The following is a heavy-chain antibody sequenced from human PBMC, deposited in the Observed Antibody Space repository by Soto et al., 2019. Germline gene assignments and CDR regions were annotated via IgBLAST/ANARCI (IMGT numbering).Heavy chain of an antibody. D-gene: IGHD2-15*01. CDR1: GGTFSSYA. V-gene: IGHV1-69*01. Sequence: QVQLVQSGAEVKTPGSSVKVSCKASGGTFSSYAISWVRQAPGQGLEWMGGIIPIFGTANYAQKFQGRVTITADESTSTAYMELSSLRSEDTAVYYCTKRGTEGWYFDLWGRGTLVTVSS. CDR2: IIPIFGTA. J-gene: IGHJ2*01. CDR3: TKRGTEGWYFDL.